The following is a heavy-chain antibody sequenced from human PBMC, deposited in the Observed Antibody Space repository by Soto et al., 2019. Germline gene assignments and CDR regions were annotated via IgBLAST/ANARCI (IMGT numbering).Heavy chain of an antibody. D-gene: IGHD3-3*01. J-gene: IGHJ5*02. CDR2: IYYSGST. CDR3: ARHAVITIFGVALNWLDP. CDR1: GGSISSSGYY. V-gene: IGHV4-39*01. Sequence: SGTLALTCTVSGGSISSSGYYWGWIRQPPGKGLEWIGSIYYSGSTYYNPSLKSRVTISVDTSKNQFSLKLSSVTAADTAVYYCARHAVITIFGVALNWLDPWGQGTLVTVSS.